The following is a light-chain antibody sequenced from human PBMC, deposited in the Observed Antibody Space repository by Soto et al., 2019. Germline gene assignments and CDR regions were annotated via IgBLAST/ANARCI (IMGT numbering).Light chain of an antibody. CDR1: SSDLGYNY. V-gene: IGLV2-14*03. J-gene: IGLJ2*01. CDR2: GVS. Sequence: QSVLTQPASVSGSPGQSITISCIGTSSDLGYNYVSWYQQHTGKAPKLMIYGVSNRVSGVSDRFSASKSGNAASLTISGLQADDEADYYCSSYRSVNTVIFGGRTKVTVL. CDR3: SSYRSVNTVI.